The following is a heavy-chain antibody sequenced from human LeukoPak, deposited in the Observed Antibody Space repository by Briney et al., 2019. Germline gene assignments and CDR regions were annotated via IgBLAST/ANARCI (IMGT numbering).Heavy chain of an antibody. Sequence: ASVKVSCKASGYTFTSYYMHWVRQAPGQGLEWMGIINPSGGSTSYAQKFQGRVTMTRDTSTSTVYMELSSLRSEDTAVYYCARDGVGEMATINFDYWGQGTLVTVSS. CDR3: ARDGVGEMATINFDY. CDR1: GYTFTSYY. J-gene: IGHJ4*02. CDR2: INPSGGST. D-gene: IGHD5-24*01. V-gene: IGHV1-46*01.